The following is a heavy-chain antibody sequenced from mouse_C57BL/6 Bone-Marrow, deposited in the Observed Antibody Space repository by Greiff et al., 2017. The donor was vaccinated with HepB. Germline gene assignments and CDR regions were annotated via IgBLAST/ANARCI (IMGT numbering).Heavy chain of an antibody. D-gene: IGHD2-12*01. CDR3: ARPYTWFAY. Sequence: QVQLQQPGAELVRPGTSVKLSCKASGYTFTSYWMHWVKQRPGQGLEWIGVIDPSDSYTNYNHKFKGKATLTVDTSSSTAYMQLSSLTSEDSAVYYCARPYTWFAYWGQGTLVTVSA. V-gene: IGHV1-59*01. J-gene: IGHJ3*01. CDR1: GYTFTSYW. CDR2: IDPSDSYT.